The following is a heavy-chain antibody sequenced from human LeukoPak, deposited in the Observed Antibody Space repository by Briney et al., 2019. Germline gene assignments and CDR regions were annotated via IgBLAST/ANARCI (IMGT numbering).Heavy chain of an antibody. CDR1: GYTFTSYG. Sequence: GASVKVSCKASGYTFTSYGISWVRQAPGQGLEWMGWISAYNGNTNYAQKLQGRVTMTTDTSTGTAYMELRSLRSDDTAVYYCARVFYGDYEETFDYWGQGTLVTVSS. D-gene: IGHD4-17*01. J-gene: IGHJ4*02. CDR3: ARVFYGDYEETFDY. CDR2: ISAYNGNT. V-gene: IGHV1-18*01.